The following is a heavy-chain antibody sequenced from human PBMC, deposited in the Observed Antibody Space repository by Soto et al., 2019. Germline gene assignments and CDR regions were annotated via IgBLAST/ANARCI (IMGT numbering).Heavy chain of an antibody. CDR3: ARRYSGYGDY. D-gene: IGHD5-12*01. J-gene: IGHJ4*02. CDR1: GGSFIGYY. V-gene: IGHV4-34*01. CDR2: INHSGSA. Sequence: PSETLSLSCAVLGGSFIGYYWSWIRQPPGTGLEWIGEINHSGSANYNPSLKSRVTISVDTSKNQFSLKLSSVTAADTAVYYCARRYSGYGDYWGQGTLVTVSS.